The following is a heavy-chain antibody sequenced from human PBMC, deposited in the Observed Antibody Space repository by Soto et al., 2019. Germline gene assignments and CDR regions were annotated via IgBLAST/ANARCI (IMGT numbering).Heavy chain of an antibody. CDR1: GGSISSSNW. J-gene: IGHJ4*02. Sequence: SETLSLTCAVPGGSISSSNWWSWVRQPPGKGLEWIGEIYHSGSTNYNPSLKSRVTISVDKSKNQFSLKLSSVTAADTAVYYCARFRATVTTRHFFDYWGQGTLVTVS. D-gene: IGHD4-4*01. CDR3: ARFRATVTTRHFFDY. CDR2: IYHSGST. V-gene: IGHV4-4*02.